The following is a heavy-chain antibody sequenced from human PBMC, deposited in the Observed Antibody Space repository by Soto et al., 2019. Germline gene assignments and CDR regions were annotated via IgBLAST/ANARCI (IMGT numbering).Heavy chain of an antibody. Sequence: GGSLRLSCAAAGFTFRSFTVNWVRQAPGKGLEWVSTISSNSAYIYYTDALRGRFTISRDNAKNSLHLQMNSLRAEDTAVYYCTRDASRDSSARGWFDPWGPGTLVTVSS. J-gene: IGHJ5*02. D-gene: IGHD6-13*01. V-gene: IGHV3-21*01. CDR3: TRDASRDSSARGWFDP. CDR1: GFTFRSFT. CDR2: ISSNSAYI.